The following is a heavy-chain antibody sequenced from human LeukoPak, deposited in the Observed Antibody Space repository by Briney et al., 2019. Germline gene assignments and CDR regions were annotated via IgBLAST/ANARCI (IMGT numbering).Heavy chain of an antibody. V-gene: IGHV4-30-4*01. J-gene: IGHJ4*02. CDR3: ASGYYDFWSGYSYYFDY. Sequence: PSQTLSLTCTVSGGSISSGDYYWRWIRQPPGKGLEWIGYIYYSGSTYYNPSLKSRITISVDTPKTQFSLKLSSVTAADTAVYCCASGYYDFWSGYSYYFDYWGQGTLVTVSS. CDR2: IYYSGST. CDR1: GGSISSGDYY. D-gene: IGHD3-3*01.